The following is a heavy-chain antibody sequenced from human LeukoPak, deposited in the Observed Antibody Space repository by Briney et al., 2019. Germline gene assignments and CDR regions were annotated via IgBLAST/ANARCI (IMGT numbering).Heavy chain of an antibody. J-gene: IGHJ5*02. CDR3: AREKWNYYDSSGYYYNWFDP. CDR2: INHSGST. CDR1: GGSFSGYY. D-gene: IGHD3-22*01. V-gene: IGHV4-34*01. Sequence: KPSETLSLTCAVYGGSFSGYYWSWIRQPPGKGLEWIGEINHSGSTNYNPSLKSRVTISVDTSKNQFSLKLSSVTAADTAVYYCAREKWNYYDSSGYYYNWFDPWGQGTLVTVSS.